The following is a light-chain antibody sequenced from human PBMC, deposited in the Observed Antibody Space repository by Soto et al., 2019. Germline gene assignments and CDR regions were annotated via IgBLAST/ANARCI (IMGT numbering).Light chain of an antibody. CDR3: QQYGSSPRT. J-gene: IGKJ1*01. CDR2: GAS. Sequence: EIVLTQSPGTLSMSPGERATLSCRASQSISSNYLAWYQQKPGQAPRLLIYGASSRATGIPDRFSGSRSGTDFTLTIIRLEAEDFAVYYCQQYGSSPRTFVQGTKVEFK. V-gene: IGKV3-20*01. CDR1: QSISSNY.